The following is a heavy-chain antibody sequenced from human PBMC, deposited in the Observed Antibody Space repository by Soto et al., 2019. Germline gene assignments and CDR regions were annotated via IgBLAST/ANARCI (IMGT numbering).Heavy chain of an antibody. Sequence: SETLSLTCAVYGGSFSGYYWSWIRQPPGKGLEWIGEINHSGSTNYNPSLKSRVTISVDTSKNQFSLKLSSVTAADTAVYYCARGGGRLTVTTMYYYYYGMDVWGQGTTVTVSS. D-gene: IGHD4-4*01. CDR2: INHSGST. V-gene: IGHV4-34*01. J-gene: IGHJ6*02. CDR1: GGSFSGYY. CDR3: ARGGGRLTVTTMYYYYYGMDV.